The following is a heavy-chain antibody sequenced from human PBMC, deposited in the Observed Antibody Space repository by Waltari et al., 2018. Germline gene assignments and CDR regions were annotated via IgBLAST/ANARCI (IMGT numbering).Heavy chain of an antibody. Sequence: EVQLVESGGVVVQPGGSLRLSGGASGFTFDDYAMRWVRQGRGKGRGWFALTSWDGSSAFYADSVKDRFTISRDNSKNSLYLQMNSLRHEDTALYYCTKAAAKYFYYYYMDVWGKGTPVTVSS. CDR2: TSWDGSSA. CDR3: TKAAAKYFYYYYMDV. V-gene: IGHV3-43D*03. J-gene: IGHJ6*03. CDR1: GFTFDDYA.